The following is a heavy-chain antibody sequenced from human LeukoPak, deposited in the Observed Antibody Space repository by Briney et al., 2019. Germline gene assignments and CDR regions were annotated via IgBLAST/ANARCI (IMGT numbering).Heavy chain of an antibody. CDR3: ARAYSSGWYASFDP. Sequence: SETLSLTCTVSGGSISSYYWSWTRQPPGKGLERIGYIYYSGSTNYNPSLKSRVTISVDTSKNQFSLKLSSVTAADTAVYYCARAYSSGWYASFDPWGQGTLVTVSS. CDR2: IYYSGST. J-gene: IGHJ5*02. V-gene: IGHV4-59*01. CDR1: GGSISSYY. D-gene: IGHD6-19*01.